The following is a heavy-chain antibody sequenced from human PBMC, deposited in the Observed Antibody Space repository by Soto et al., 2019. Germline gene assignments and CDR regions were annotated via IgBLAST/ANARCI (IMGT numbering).Heavy chain of an antibody. V-gene: IGHV3-48*02. Sequence: EVQLVESGGGLVQPGGSLRLSCAASGFIFSYYGMNWVRQAPGKGLEWISYISSSSSTIKYADSVKGRFPISRDNAKNSLYLHINSLRDEDTAVYYCAGEESAMTHWGQGTLVTVSS. CDR1: GFIFSYYG. D-gene: IGHD5-18*01. J-gene: IGHJ4*02. CDR2: ISSSSSTI. CDR3: AGEESAMTH.